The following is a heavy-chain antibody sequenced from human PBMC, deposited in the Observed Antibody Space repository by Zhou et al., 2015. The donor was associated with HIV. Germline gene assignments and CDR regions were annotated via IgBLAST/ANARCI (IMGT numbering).Heavy chain of an antibody. CDR1: GGTFSSYA. CDR3: ARGREGTAMVGAGAFDI. Sequence: QVQLVQSGAEVKKPGSSVKVSCKASGGTFSSYAISWVRQAPGQGLEWMGGIIPIFGTANYAQKFQGRVTITADESTSTAYMELSSLRSEDTAVYYCARGREGTAMVGAGAFDIWGQGDNGHRLF. CDR2: IIPIFGTA. J-gene: IGHJ3*02. V-gene: IGHV1-69*12. D-gene: IGHD5-18*01.